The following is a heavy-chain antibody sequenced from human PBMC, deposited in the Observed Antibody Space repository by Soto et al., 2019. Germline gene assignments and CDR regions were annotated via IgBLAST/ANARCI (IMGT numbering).Heavy chain of an antibody. V-gene: IGHV1-18*01. J-gene: IGHJ5*02. D-gene: IGHD1-1*01. Sequence: QVQLVQSGGEVKRPGASVKVSCKTSGYTFSNYGITWVRQAPVQPLEWLGWISLYSDCTNYAQKIQGRVSMTTDTSTTTAYMELRSLRSDDTAVYYCARVVQCAEPWFGPWRKGTLVTVSS. CDR1: GYTFSNYG. CDR3: ARVVQCAEPWFGP. CDR2: ISLYSDCT.